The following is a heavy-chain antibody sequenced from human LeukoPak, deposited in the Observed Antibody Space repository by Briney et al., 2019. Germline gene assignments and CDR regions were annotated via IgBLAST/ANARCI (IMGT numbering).Heavy chain of an antibody. CDR1: GITFSTYG. CDR3: ARTRTGDSDY. D-gene: IGHD1/OR15-1a*01. Sequence: GGSLRLSCAASGITFSTYGMSWVRQAPGKGLEWVSTISGSGGSTYYADSVKGRFTISRDNSKNTLYLQMNSLRADDTAVYYCARTRTGDSDYWGQGTLVTVSS. CDR2: ISGSGGST. J-gene: IGHJ4*02. V-gene: IGHV3-23*01.